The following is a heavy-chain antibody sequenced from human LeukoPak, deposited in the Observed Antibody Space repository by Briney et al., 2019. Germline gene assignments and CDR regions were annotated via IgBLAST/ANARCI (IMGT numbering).Heavy chain of an antibody. J-gene: IGHJ4*02. CDR2: INPDGSRT. V-gene: IGHV3-74*01. Sequence: GGSLRLSCAASVFSFYNYGMHWVRQGPGKGLVWVSRINPDGSRTDYAESVKGRFTISRNNAKNTLSLEMNSLGDEDTAVYYCSRDFNGRNDFWGQGTLVTVPS. CDR3: SRDFNGRNDF. D-gene: IGHD1-14*01. CDR1: VFSFYNYG.